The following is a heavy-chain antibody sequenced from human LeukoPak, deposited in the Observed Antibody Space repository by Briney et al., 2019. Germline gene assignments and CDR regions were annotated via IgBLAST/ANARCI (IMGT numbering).Heavy chain of an antibody. CDR3: ARPGDDAFDI. V-gene: IGHV5-10-1*01. CDR1: GYSFTSYW. J-gene: IGHJ3*02. CDR2: IDPSDSYT. Sequence: GESLKISCRGSGYSFTSYWISWVRQMPGKGLEWMGRIDPSDSYTNYSPSFQGHVTISADKSISTAYLQWSSLKASDTAMYYCARPGDDAFDIWGQGTMVTVSS.